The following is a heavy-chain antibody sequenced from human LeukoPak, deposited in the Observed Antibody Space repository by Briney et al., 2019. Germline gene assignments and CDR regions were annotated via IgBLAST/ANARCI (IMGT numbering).Heavy chain of an antibody. CDR1: GGTFSSYA. Sequence: ASVKVSCKASGGTFSSYAISWARQAPGQGLEWMGWISTYIGNTNYAQKLQGRVTMTTDTSTSTAYMELRSLRSDDTAVYYCARDNGGDTEPTIDYWGQGTLVTVSS. CDR2: ISTYIGNT. J-gene: IGHJ4*02. D-gene: IGHD4-23*01. CDR3: ARDNGGDTEPTIDY. V-gene: IGHV1-18*01.